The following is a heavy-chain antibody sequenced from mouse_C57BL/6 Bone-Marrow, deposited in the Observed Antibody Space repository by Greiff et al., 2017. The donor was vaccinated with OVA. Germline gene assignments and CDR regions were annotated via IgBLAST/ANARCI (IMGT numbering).Heavy chain of an antibody. CDR3: ARGYYGSLYWYFDV. CDR1: GYTFTSYW. V-gene: IGHV1-69*01. CDR2: IDPSDSYT. Sequence: VKLQQPGAELVMPGASVKLSCKASGYTFTSYWMHWVKQRPGQGLEWIGEIDPSDSYTNYNQKFKGKSTLTVDKSSSTAYMQLSSLTSEDSAVYYCARGYYGSLYWYFDVWGTGTTVTVSS. J-gene: IGHJ1*03. D-gene: IGHD1-1*01.